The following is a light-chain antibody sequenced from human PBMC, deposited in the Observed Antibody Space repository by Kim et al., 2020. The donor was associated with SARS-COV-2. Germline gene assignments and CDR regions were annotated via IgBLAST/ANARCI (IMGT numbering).Light chain of an antibody. CDR2: AAS. CDR1: QTITNY. V-gene: IGKV1-39*01. Sequence: DIQMTQSPSSLSASVGDRVTITCRASQTITNYLNWYQQKPGKGPELLIHAASSLQSGVPSRFSGSGSGTDFTLTISSLQPEDFATYYCQQTYRTPYTFGQGTNLEIK. J-gene: IGKJ2*01. CDR3: QQTYRTPYT.